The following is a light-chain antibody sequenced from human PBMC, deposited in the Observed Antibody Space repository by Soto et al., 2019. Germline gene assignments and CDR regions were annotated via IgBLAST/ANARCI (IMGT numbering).Light chain of an antibody. CDR3: QQYNSYSVT. CDR1: QSISSW. J-gene: IGKJ3*01. V-gene: IGKV1-5*01. Sequence: DIQMTQSPSTLSASVGDGVTITCRASQSISSWLAWYQQKPGKAPKLLIYDASSLESGVPSRFSGSGSGTEFTLTISSLQPDDFATYYCQQYNSYSVTFGPGTKVDIK. CDR2: DAS.